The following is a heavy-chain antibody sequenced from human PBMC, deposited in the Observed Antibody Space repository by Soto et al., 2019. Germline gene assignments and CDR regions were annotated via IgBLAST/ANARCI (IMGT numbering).Heavy chain of an antibody. CDR2: INPKTAAT. CDR1: GYTFSDYF. J-gene: IGHJ6*02. D-gene: IGHD1-26*01. V-gene: IGHV1-2*02. Sequence: ASVKVSCKASGYTFSDYFIQWLRQAPGQGLEWVAWINPKTAATNYAKKFQDRVTVTSDTSFSTAYLELTRLRPDDTALYYCARIKWGLDYCSGMDVWGQGTAVTVYS. CDR3: ARIKWGLDYCSGMDV.